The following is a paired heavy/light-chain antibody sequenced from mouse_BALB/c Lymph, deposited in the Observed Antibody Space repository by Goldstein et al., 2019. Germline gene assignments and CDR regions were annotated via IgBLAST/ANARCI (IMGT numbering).Light chain of an antibody. V-gene: IGKV3-7*01. CDR1: QSVSTSSYSY. J-gene: IGKJ1*01. Sequence: DIVLTQSPASLAVSLGQRATISCRASQSVSTSSYSYMHWYQQKPGQPPKLLIKYASNLESGVPARFSGSGSGTDFTLNIHPVEEEDTATYYCQHSWEIPRTFGGGTKLEIK. CDR3: QHSWEIPRT. CDR2: YAS.
Heavy chain of an antibody. Sequence: EVQLQESGPSLVKPSQTLSLTCSVTGDSITSGYWNWIRKFPGNKLEYMGYISYSGSTYYNPSLKSRISITRDTSKNQYYLQLNSVTTEDTATYYCARNYGSSDAMDYWGQGTSVTVSS. D-gene: IGHD1-1*01. J-gene: IGHJ4*01. CDR3: ARNYGSSDAMDY. CDR1: GDSITSGY. CDR2: ISYSGST. V-gene: IGHV3-8*02.